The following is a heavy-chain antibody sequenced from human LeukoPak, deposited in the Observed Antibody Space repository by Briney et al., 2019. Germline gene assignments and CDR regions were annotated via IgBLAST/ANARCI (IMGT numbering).Heavy chain of an antibody. CDR3: AKSLVVVPPNFDY. CDR2: IYSGGDT. Sequence: GGSLRLSCAASGFTVSSNYMGWVRQAPGKGLEWVSVIYSGGDTYYADSVKGRFTISRDNSKNTLYLQMNSLRAEDTAVYYCAKSLVVVPPNFDYWGQGTLVTVSS. D-gene: IGHD2-2*01. V-gene: IGHV3-53*01. J-gene: IGHJ4*02. CDR1: GFTVSSNY.